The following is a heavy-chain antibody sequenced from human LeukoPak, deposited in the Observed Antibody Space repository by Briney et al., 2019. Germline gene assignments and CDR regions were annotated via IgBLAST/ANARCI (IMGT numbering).Heavy chain of an antibody. CDR3: AKEGSNGDFDY. D-gene: IGHD1-26*01. J-gene: IGHJ4*02. CDR1: GFSFSNHG. CDR2: ISYDGSNK. V-gene: IGHV3-30*18. Sequence: GGSLRLSCAASGFSFSNHGMHWVRQAPGKGLEWVAFISYDGSNKYYADSVKGRFTISRDNSKNTLYLKMNSLRAEDTAVYYCAKEGSNGDFDYWGQGTLVTVSS.